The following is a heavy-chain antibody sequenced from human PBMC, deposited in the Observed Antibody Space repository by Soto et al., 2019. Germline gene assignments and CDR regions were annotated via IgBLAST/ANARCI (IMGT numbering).Heavy chain of an antibody. D-gene: IGHD3-3*01. V-gene: IGHV4-59*01. CDR3: ARGTTIFGVVTIDDAFDI. Sequence: SETLSLTCTVSGDSIRSYFWSWIRQPPGKGLEWIGCIYYSGSTNSSPSLKSRVTISVDTSKNQFSLKLSSVTAADTAVYYCARGTTIFGVVTIDDAFDIWGQGTMVTVSS. CDR2: IYYSGST. J-gene: IGHJ3*02. CDR1: GDSIRSYF.